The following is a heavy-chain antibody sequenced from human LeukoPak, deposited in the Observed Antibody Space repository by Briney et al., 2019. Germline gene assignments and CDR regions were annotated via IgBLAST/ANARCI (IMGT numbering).Heavy chain of an antibody. J-gene: IGHJ4*02. Sequence: ASVKVSCKTSGYTFTNFDINWVRQATGQGLEWLGWMNPYTGKTGYAQKFQGRVTLTGDTSIRTAYMEVSSLTSEDTAVYYCARAPIPYYYDSSACYSDYWGQGTLVTVSS. D-gene: IGHD3-22*01. CDR3: ARAPIPYYYDSSACYSDY. V-gene: IGHV1-8*03. CDR2: MNPYTGKT. CDR1: GYTFTNFD.